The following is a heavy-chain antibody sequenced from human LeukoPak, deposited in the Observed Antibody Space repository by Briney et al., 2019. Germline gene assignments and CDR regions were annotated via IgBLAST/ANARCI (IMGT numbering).Heavy chain of an antibody. Sequence: TGGSLRLSCAASGFTFIGYWMGWVRQAPGKGLEWVASIREDGSEKYFEDSVKGRFTIASNYAKTSLYLQMNSLRAEDTAVYYCARGGSYWLHWGQGTLVT. J-gene: IGHJ4*02. CDR3: ARGGSYWLH. D-gene: IGHD5-12*01. V-gene: IGHV3-7*04. CDR1: GFTFIGYW. CDR2: IREDGSEK.